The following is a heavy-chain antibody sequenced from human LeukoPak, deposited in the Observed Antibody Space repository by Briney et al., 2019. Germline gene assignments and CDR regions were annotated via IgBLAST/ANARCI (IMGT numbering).Heavy chain of an antibody. Sequence: SETLSLTCSVWLRLFQRYYESGIRQSPREALEWIGEIDPSGYTIYNPSLKSRVTMSVDTDKKQLSLSLTSFTAAETARYYCARIRCGQAQHRCYNYWGRGAPVTVSS. CDR3: ARIRCGQAQHRCYNY. D-gene: IGHD3-16*02. CDR2: IDPSGYT. V-gene: IGHV4-34*10. J-gene: IGHJ4*02. CDR1: LRLFQRYY.